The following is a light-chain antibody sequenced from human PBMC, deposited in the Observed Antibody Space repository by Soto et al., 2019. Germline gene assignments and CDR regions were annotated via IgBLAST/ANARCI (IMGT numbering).Light chain of an antibody. CDR3: SSYAGSTI. V-gene: IGLV2-8*01. J-gene: IGLJ2*01. CDR2: EVT. Sequence: QSALTQPPSASGSPGKSVTISCTGTSSDVGGYDFVSWYQQHPGKAPKLVIYEVTRRPSGVPDRFSGSKSGNTASLTVSGLQAEDEAVYYCSSYAGSTIFGGGTKLTVL. CDR1: SSDVGGYDF.